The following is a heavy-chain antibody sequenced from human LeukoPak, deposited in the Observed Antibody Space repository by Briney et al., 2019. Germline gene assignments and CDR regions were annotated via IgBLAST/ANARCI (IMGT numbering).Heavy chain of an antibody. CDR1: GFTVSSNY. J-gene: IGHJ4*02. Sequence: PGGSLRLSCAASGFTVSSNYMSWVRQAPGKGLEWVSIIYAGGSTSYADSVKGRFTTSRDSSKNMLYLQMNSLGAEDTAVYYCARRAGEYSHPYDYWGQGTLVTVSS. CDR2: IYAGGST. CDR3: ARRAGEYSHPYDY. V-gene: IGHV3-53*01. D-gene: IGHD4-17*01.